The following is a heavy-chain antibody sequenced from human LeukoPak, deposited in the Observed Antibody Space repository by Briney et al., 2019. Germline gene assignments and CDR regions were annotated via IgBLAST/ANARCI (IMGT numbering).Heavy chain of an antibody. CDR2: TNPNSGGT. V-gene: IGHV1-2*02. D-gene: IGHD2-2*01. CDR3: ARDIVVVPAAMSEPDY. J-gene: IGHJ4*02. CDR1: GYTFTGYY. Sequence: ASVKVSCKASGYTFTGYYMHWVRQAPGQGLEWMGWTNPNSGGTNCAQKFQGRVTMTRDTSISTAYMELSRLRSDDTAVYYCARDIVVVPAAMSEPDYWGQGTLVTVSS.